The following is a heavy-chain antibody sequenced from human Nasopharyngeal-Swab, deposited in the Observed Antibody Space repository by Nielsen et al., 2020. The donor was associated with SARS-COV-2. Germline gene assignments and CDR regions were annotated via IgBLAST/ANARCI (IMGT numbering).Heavy chain of an antibody. D-gene: IGHD2-15*01. CDR2: IYYSGST. Sequence: GSLRLSCTVSGGSITDYYWSWIRQPPGKGLQWIGFIYYSGSTNYNPSLESRVTISVDTSRTQFSLRLTSVTAADTAVYYCARGHTKLGYCSGVTCLTYYFDYWGQGTLVTVSS. CDR3: ARGHTKLGYCSGVTCLTYYFDY. J-gene: IGHJ4*02. V-gene: IGHV4-59*01. CDR1: GGSITDYY.